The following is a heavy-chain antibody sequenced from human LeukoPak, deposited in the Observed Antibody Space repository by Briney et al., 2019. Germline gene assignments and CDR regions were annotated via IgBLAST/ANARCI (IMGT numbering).Heavy chain of an antibody. V-gene: IGHV3-7*01. CDR3: VGGDY. CDR1: GLTFSIHW. CDR2: INQDGSDK. Sequence: GGSLRLSCAASGLTFSIHWMNWVRQAPGKGLECVANINQDGSDKYYVDSVKGRFTISRDNTKNSLYLQMNSLRAEDTAVYYCVGGDYWGQGTLVTVSS. J-gene: IGHJ4*02.